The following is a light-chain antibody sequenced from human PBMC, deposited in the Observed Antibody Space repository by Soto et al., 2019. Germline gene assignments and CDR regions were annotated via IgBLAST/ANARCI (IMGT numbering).Light chain of an antibody. CDR3: QQYANWPKT. V-gene: IGKV1-8*01. CDR1: QGISSY. J-gene: IGKJ1*01. Sequence: AIRMTQSPSSFSASTGARVTITCRASQGISSYLAWYQQKPGKAPKLLIYAASSLQSGVPSRFSGSGSGTEFTLTISSLQSEDSAVYFCQQYANWPKTFGQGTKVDIK. CDR2: AAS.